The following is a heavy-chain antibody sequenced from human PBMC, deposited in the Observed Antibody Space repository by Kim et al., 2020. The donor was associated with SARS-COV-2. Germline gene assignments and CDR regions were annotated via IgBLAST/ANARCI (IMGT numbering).Heavy chain of an antibody. CDR3: AKDRASDYYGMDV. Sequence: ADSVKGRFTISRDNAKNSLYLQMNSLRAEDTALYYCAKDRASDYYGMDVWGQGTTVTVSS. V-gene: IGHV3-9*01. J-gene: IGHJ6*02.